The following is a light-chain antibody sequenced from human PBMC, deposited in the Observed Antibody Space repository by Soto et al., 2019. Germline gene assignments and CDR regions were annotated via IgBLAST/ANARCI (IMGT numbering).Light chain of an antibody. CDR1: QSISSY. J-gene: IGKJ3*01. CDR2: AAS. Sequence: DIQMTQSPSSLSASVGDRVTITCRASQSISSYLNWYQQKPGKAPKLLIYAASSLQSGVPSRFSGSGSGTDFTITISNLQPEDFGPYSCHQGYCTLFTFGPGTKVDIK. CDR3: HQGYCTLFT. V-gene: IGKV1-39*01.